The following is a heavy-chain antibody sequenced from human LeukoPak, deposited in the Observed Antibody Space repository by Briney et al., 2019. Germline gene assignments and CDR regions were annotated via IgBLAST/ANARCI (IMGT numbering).Heavy chain of an antibody. CDR1: GFTFSSYS. V-gene: IGHV3-48*02. CDR2: ISSSSSTI. Sequence: GSLRLSCAASGFTFSSYSMNWVRQAPGKGLEWVSYISSSSSTIYYADSVKGRFTISRDNAKNSLYLQMKSLRDEDTALYYCAKDGSGWYANWGQGTLVTVSS. CDR3: AKDGSGWYAN. D-gene: IGHD6-19*01. J-gene: IGHJ1*01.